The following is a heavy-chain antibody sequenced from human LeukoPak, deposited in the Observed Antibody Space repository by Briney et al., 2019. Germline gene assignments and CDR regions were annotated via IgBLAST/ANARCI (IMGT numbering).Heavy chain of an antibody. CDR1: GGSFSGYY. Sequence: KPSETLSLTCAVYGGSFSGYYWSWIRQPPGKGLEWIGEINHSGSTNYNPSLKSRVTISVDTSKNQFSLKLSSVTAADTAVYYCARRMRYSGYDLIYYYYYMDVWGKGTTVTVSS. D-gene: IGHD5-12*01. CDR2: INHSGST. V-gene: IGHV4-34*01. CDR3: ARRMRYSGYDLIYYYYYMDV. J-gene: IGHJ6*03.